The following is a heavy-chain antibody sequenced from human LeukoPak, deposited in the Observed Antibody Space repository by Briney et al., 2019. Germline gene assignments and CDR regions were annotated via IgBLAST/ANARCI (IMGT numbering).Heavy chain of an antibody. CDR3: ARVLRFLEWENYFDY. Sequence: ASVKVSCKASGYTFTGYYMHWVRQAPGQGLEWMGWINPNSGGTNYAQKFQGRVTMTRDTPISTAYMELSRLRSDDTAVYYCARVLRFLEWENYFDYWGQGTLVTVSS. CDR1: GYTFTGYY. J-gene: IGHJ4*02. CDR2: INPNSGGT. D-gene: IGHD3-3*01. V-gene: IGHV1-2*02.